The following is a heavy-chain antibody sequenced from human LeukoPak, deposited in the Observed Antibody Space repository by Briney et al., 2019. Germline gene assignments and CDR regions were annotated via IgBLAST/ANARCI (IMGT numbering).Heavy chain of an antibody. CDR2: ISAYNGNT. CDR3: AREVMITFGGVIVGPHDPPQNWFDP. V-gene: IGHV1-18*01. D-gene: IGHD3-16*02. J-gene: IGHJ5*02. CDR1: GYTFSSYG. Sequence: GASVKVSCKASGYTFSSYGISWVRQAPGQGLEWMGWISAYNGNTNYAQKLQGRVTMTTDTSTSTAYMELRSLRSDDTAVYYCAREVMITFGGVIVGPHDPPQNWFDPWGQGILVTVSS.